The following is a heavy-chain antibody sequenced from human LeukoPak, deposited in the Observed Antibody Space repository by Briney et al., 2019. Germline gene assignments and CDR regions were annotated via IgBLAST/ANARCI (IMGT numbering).Heavy chain of an antibody. J-gene: IGHJ6*03. Sequence: SETLSLTCTVSGYSISSAYFWGWIRQPPGKGLEWIGSINHSGTTYYNPSLKSRVTISVDTSKNQFSLKLSSVTAADTAVYYCAISYYYDSSGPHYYYYYYMDVWGKGTTVTISS. D-gene: IGHD3-22*01. CDR3: AISYYYDSSGPHYYYYYYMDV. V-gene: IGHV4-38-2*02. CDR2: INHSGTT. CDR1: GYSISSAYF.